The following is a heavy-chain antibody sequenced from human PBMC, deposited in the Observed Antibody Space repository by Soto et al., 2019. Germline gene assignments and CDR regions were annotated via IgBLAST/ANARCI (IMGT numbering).Heavy chain of an antibody. CDR2: IFSDGTT. J-gene: IGHJ5*02. D-gene: IGHD3-9*01. CDR3: ARGPRYDILTGPRFDP. Sequence: EVQLVESGGGLVQPGGSLRLSCAASGFTVSSSFLTWVRQAPGKGLEWVSLIFSDGTTFYADSVEGRFTISRDNSKNTLYLQMNSLRAEDTALYYCARGPRYDILTGPRFDPWSQGTLVTASS. CDR1: GFTVSSSF. V-gene: IGHV3-66*01.